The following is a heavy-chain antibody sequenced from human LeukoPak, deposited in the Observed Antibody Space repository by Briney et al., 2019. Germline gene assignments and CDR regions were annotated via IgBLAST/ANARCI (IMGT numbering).Heavy chain of an antibody. J-gene: IGHJ6*03. CDR3: TRGPMVRGRYYYYYMDV. Sequence: GGSLRLSCTASGFTFGDYAMSWFRQAPGKGLEWVGFIRSKAYGGTTEYAAPVKGRFTISRDDSKSIAYLQMNSLKTEDTAVYYCTRGPMVRGRYYYYYMDVWGKGTTVTVSS. D-gene: IGHD3-10*01. CDR1: GFTFGDYA. CDR2: IRSKAYGGTT. V-gene: IGHV3-49*03.